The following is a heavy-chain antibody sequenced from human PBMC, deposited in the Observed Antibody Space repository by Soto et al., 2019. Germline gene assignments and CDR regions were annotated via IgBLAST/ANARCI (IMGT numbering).Heavy chain of an antibody. CDR1: GGSVSSAGYY. CDR2: IYHSGST. J-gene: IGHJ5*02. CDR3: ARESARNWFDP. Sequence: SETLSLTCSVSGGSVSSAGYYWSWIRQPPGKGLEWIGNIYHSGSTNYNSSLNSRVIISVDTSKNQFSLKLTSMTAADTAVYYCARESARNWFDPWGQGTLVTVSS. V-gene: IGHV4-61*08.